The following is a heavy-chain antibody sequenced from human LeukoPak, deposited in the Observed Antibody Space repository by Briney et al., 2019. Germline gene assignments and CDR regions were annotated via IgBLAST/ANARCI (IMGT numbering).Heavy chain of an antibody. CDR1: GGSISNYF. J-gene: IGHJ4*02. D-gene: IGHD6-19*01. CDR3: ARGSGWYYY. CDR2: IDYSGST. Sequence: SETLSLTCTVAGGSISNYFWSWVRQPPGQGLLWIGYIDYSGSTNCNPSLNRRVTISVDTSKNQFSLKLTSVTAADTAVYYCARGSGWYYYWGQGTLVTVSS. V-gene: IGHV4-59*01.